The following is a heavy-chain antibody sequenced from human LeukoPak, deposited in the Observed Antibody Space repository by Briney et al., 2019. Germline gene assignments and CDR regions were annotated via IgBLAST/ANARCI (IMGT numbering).Heavy chain of an antibody. D-gene: IGHD3-22*01. CDR2: IYYSGST. V-gene: IGHV4-39*07. Sequence: SETLSLTCTVSGGSISSSSYYWGWIRQPPGKGLEWIGSIYYSGSTYYNPSLKSRVTISVDTSKNQFSLKLSSVTAADTAVYYCARDRPDYYDSSGYYQAWGQGTLVTVSS. CDR1: GGSISSSSYY. CDR3: ARDRPDYYDSSGYYQA. J-gene: IGHJ4*02.